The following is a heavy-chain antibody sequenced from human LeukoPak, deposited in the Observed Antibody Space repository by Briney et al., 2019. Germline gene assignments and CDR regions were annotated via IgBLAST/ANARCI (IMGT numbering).Heavy chain of an antibody. CDR2: ISSDGDTT. D-gene: IGHD2-2*01. CDR3: AKSRGYDMDV. V-gene: IGHV3-23*01. J-gene: IGHJ6*02. Sequence: GGSLRLSCAASGFTFSNSPMSWVRQTPEKGLEWVSSISSDGDTTLYADSVKGRVTISRDNSKNTVYLEMNSLRAEDTAIYYCAKSRGYDMDVWGQGTTVIVSS. CDR1: GFTFSNSP.